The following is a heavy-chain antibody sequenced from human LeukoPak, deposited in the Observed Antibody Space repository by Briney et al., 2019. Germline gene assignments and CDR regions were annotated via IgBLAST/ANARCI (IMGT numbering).Heavy chain of an antibody. CDR1: GGSISSGDYY. D-gene: IGHD3-9*01. J-gene: IGHJ4*02. Sequence: SETLSLTCTVSGGSISSGDYYWSWIRQPPGRGLEWIGYIYYSGSTYYNPSLKSRVTISVDTSKNQFSLKLSSVTAADTAVYYCARELPPDILTGAFDYWSQGTLVTVSS. CDR3: ARELPPDILTGAFDY. CDR2: IYYSGST. V-gene: IGHV4-30-4*08.